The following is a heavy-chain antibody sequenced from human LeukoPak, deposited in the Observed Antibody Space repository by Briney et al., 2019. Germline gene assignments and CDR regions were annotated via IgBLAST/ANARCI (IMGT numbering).Heavy chain of an antibody. CDR2: VSGRDTST. Sequence: GGSLRLSCAASGFTFSNYAMSWVRQAPGKGLEWVSAVSGRDTSTYYTDSVKGRFTISRDNSKNTLYLQINSLSAEDTAIYYCAKWGDYDVLTGYYDSDYWGQGTLVTVSS. D-gene: IGHD3-9*01. J-gene: IGHJ4*02. CDR1: GFTFSNYA. CDR3: AKWGDYDVLTGYYDSDY. V-gene: IGHV3-23*01.